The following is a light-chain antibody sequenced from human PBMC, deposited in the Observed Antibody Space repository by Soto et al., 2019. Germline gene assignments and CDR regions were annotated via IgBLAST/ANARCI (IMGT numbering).Light chain of an antibody. CDR1: QGITSW. CDR2: DAS. CDR3: QQYNSYLT. Sequence: DIQMTQSPSYVPASVGDRVTITCRASQGITSWLAWYQQKPGKAPKLLIYDASSLESGVPSRFSGSGSGTEFTLTISSLQPDDFATYYCQQYNSYLTFGQGTRLEIK. J-gene: IGKJ5*01. V-gene: IGKV1-5*01.